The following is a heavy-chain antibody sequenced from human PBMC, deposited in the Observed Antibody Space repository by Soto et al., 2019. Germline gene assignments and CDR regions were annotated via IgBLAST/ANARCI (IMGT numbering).Heavy chain of an antibody. CDR2: IIPIGGIA. CDR1: GVTFSSNN. Sequence: QVQLVQSGAEVKQPGSSVKVSCKASGVTFSSNNISWVRQAPGQGLEWMGGIIPIGGIANYAQKFQGRVTITADKTTSTAYMELISLRSEETAVSSCAKDLDGRAFDIWGQGTMVTVSS. D-gene: IGHD3-3*01. J-gene: IGHJ3*02. CDR3: AKDLDGRAFDI. V-gene: IGHV1-69*17.